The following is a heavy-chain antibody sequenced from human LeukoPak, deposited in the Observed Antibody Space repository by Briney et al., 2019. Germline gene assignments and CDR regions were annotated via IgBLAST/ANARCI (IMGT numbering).Heavy chain of an antibody. CDR3: ARDYYGSGTYYKDY. Sequence: ASVKVSCKASGYTFTAYSLHWVRQAPGQGLEWMGWIHPNSGGTNYAQNFQGRVSMTTDTSISTVYMELSRLRSDDTAVYYCARDYYGSGTYYKDYWGQGTLVTVSS. J-gene: IGHJ4*02. D-gene: IGHD3-10*01. CDR1: GYTFTAYS. V-gene: IGHV1-2*02. CDR2: IHPNSGGT.